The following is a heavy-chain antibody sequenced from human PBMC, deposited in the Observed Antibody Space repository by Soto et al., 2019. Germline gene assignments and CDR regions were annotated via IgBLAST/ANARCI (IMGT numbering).Heavy chain of an antibody. J-gene: IGHJ6*03. CDR2: IYYSGST. V-gene: IGHV4-31*03. D-gene: IGHD3-9*01. CDR1: GGSISSGGYY. CDR3: ARALTTSPAYYYYYMDV. Sequence: PSETLSLTCTVSGGSISSGGYYWSWIRQHPGKGLEWIGYIYYSGSTYYNPSLKSRVTISVDTSKNQFSLKLSSVTAADTAVYYCARALTTSPAYYYYYMDVWGKGTTVTVSS.